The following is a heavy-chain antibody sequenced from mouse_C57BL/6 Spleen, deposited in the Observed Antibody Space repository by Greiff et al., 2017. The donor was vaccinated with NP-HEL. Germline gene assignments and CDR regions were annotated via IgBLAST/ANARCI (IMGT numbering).Heavy chain of an antibody. CDR2: ISDGGSYT. CDR1: GFTFSSYA. Sequence: EVKLVESGGGLVKPGGSLKLSCAASGFTFSSYAMSWVRQTPEKRLEWVATISDGGSYTYYPDNVKGRFTISRDNAKNNLYLQMSHLKSEDTAMYYCARGSSGYYFDYWGQGTTLTVSS. V-gene: IGHV5-4*03. J-gene: IGHJ2*01. D-gene: IGHD3-2*02. CDR3: ARGSSGYYFDY.